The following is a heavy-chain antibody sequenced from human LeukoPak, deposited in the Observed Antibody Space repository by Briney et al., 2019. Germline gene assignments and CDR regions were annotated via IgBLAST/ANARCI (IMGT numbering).Heavy chain of an antibody. CDR1: GFTFSSYE. Sequence: GGSLRLSCAASGFTFSSYEMNWVRQAPGKGLEWVSYISSSGSTIYYADSVKGRFTISRDNAKNSLYLQMNSLRAEDTAVYYCATARITIFGVPDDPWGQGTLVTVSS. CDR3: ATARITIFGVPDDP. V-gene: IGHV3-48*03. D-gene: IGHD3-3*01. J-gene: IGHJ5*02. CDR2: ISSSGSTI.